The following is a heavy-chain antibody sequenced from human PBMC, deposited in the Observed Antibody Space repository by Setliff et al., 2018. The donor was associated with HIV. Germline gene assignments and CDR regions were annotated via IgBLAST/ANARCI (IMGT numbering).Heavy chain of an antibody. Sequence: PGGSLRLSCGASGFTISSYWVTWVRQAPGKGLEWVANINQDGSDQNFVDSVTGRFTISRDNAKNSLYLQLNSLRPEDTAVYYCARDKDEDYGSTSFDYWGQGILVTVSS. D-gene: IGHD4-17*01. CDR1: GFTISSYW. J-gene: IGHJ4*02. CDR3: ARDKDEDYGSTSFDY. V-gene: IGHV3-7*03. CDR2: INQDGSDQ.